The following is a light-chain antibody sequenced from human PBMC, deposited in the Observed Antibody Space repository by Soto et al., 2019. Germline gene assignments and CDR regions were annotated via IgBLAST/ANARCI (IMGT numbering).Light chain of an antibody. CDR3: QQYNNWPYT. V-gene: IGKV3-15*01. J-gene: IGKJ2*01. CDR2: GAS. CDR1: QSVNSY. Sequence: EIVMTQSPATLSVSPLEIVTLSCMASQSVNSYLAWYQQKSGQAPRLVIYGASSRATGIPARFSGSGSGTEFTLTISRLQSEDFAVYYCQQYNNWPYTFGQGTKVDI.